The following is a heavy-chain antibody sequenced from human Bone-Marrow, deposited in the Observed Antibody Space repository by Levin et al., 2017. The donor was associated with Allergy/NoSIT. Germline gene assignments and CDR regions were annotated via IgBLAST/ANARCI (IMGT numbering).Heavy chain of an antibody. J-gene: IGHJ4*02. V-gene: IGHV5-51*01. D-gene: IGHD6-19*01. CDR3: ARAGSGYSSGWYDLSNYFDY. Sequence: GGSLRLSCKGSGYSFTSYWIGWVRQMPGKGLEWMGIIYPGDSDTRYSPSFQGQVTISADKSISTAYLQWSSLKASDTAMYYCARAGSGYSSGWYDLSNYFDYWGQGTLVTVSS. CDR1: GYSFTSYW. CDR2: IYPGDSDT.